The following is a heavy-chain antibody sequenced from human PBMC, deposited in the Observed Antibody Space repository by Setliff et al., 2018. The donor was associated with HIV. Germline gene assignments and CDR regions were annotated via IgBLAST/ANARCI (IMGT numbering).Heavy chain of an antibody. V-gene: IGHV5-51*01. Sequence: RGESLKISCKGSGYSFTSYWIAWLRQMPGKGLECMGIIYPGDSDTRYSPSFQGQVTISGDKSISTAYLQWSSLKSSDTAMYYCARHGQYGSGSYYNRPFDFWGQGTLVTVSS. D-gene: IGHD3-10*01. CDR3: ARHGQYGSGSYYNRPFDF. CDR1: GYSFTSYW. CDR2: IYPGDSDT. J-gene: IGHJ4*02.